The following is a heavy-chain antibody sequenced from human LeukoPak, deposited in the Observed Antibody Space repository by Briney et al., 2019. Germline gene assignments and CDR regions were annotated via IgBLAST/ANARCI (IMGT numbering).Heavy chain of an antibody. CDR3: ARSVYYMDV. Sequence: SQTLSLTCTVSSGSISSGTYYWSWIRQPPGKGLEWIGYIYYSGSTNYNPSLKSRVTISVDTSKNQFSLKLSSVTAADTAVYYCARSVYYMDVWGKGTTVTVSS. CDR1: SGSISSGTYY. V-gene: IGHV4-61*01. CDR2: IYYSGST. J-gene: IGHJ6*03.